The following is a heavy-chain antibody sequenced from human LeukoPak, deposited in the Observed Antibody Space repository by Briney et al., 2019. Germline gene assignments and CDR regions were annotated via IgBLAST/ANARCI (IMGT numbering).Heavy chain of an antibody. D-gene: IGHD1-7*01. CDR1: GFTLSNHW. CDR3: ARDPFEL. Sequence: GGSLRLSCETSGFTLSNHWMTWVRQAPGKGLEWVATIKQGGSDKFYVDSVKGRFTISGDNARNSLYLQMNSLRAEDTAVYYCARDPFELWGQGTLVTVSS. J-gene: IGHJ4*02. V-gene: IGHV3-7*01. CDR2: IKQGGSDK.